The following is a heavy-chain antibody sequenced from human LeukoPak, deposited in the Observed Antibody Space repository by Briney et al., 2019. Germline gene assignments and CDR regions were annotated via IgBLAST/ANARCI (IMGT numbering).Heavy chain of an antibody. CDR1: GYTFTSYG. J-gene: IGHJ5*02. CDR2: ISAHSGNT. D-gene: IGHD3-10*01. Sequence: ASVKVSCKASGYTFTSYGISWVRQAPGQGLEWMGWISAHSGNTNYAQKLQGSVTMTTDTSTSTAYMELRSLRSDDTAVYYCARGGYGSGSYYNVWFDPWGQGTLVTVSS. V-gene: IGHV1-18*01. CDR3: ARGGYGSGSYYNVWFDP.